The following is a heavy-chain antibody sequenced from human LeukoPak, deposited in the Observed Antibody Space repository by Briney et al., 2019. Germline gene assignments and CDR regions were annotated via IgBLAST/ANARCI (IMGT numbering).Heavy chain of an antibody. CDR2: IYYSGST. Sequence: SETLSLTCTVSGGSISSYYWSWIRQPPGKGLEWIGYIYYSGSTNYNPSLKSRVTISVDTSKNQFSLKLSSVTAADTAVYYCARHGRGGDYVFDYWGQGTLVTVSS. CDR1: GGSISSYY. J-gene: IGHJ4*02. D-gene: IGHD4-17*01. CDR3: ARHGRGGDYVFDY. V-gene: IGHV4-59*08.